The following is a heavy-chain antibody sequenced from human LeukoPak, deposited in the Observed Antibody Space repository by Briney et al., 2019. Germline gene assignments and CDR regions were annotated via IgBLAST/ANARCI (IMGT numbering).Heavy chain of an antibody. D-gene: IGHD2-2*01. CDR2: INPNSGGT. CDR1: GYTFTSYY. CDR3: ARFFSRVVPAGP. J-gene: IGHJ5*02. V-gene: IGHV1-2*02. Sequence: ASVKVSCKASGYTFTSYYMHWVRQAPGQGLEWMGWINPNSGGTNYAQKFQGRVTMTRDTSISTAYMELSRLRSDDTAVYYCARFFSRVVPAGPWGQGTLVTVSS.